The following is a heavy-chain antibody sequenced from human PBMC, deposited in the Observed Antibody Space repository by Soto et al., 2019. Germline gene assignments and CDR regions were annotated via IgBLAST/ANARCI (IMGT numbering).Heavy chain of an antibody. V-gene: IGHV4-4*02. J-gene: IGHJ6*02. CDR3: ARDRTHDYYYYGMDV. CDR1: GGSISSSNW. CDR2: IYHSGST. Sequence: SETLSLTCAVSGGSISSSNWWSWVRQPPGKGLEWIGEIYHSGSTKYNPSLKSRVTISVDKSKNQFSLKLSFVTAADTALYYCARDRTHDYYYYGMDVWGQGTTVTVSS.